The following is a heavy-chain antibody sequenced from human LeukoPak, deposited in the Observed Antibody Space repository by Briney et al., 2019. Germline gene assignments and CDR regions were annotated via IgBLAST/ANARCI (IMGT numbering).Heavy chain of an antibody. J-gene: IGHJ4*02. CDR2: ISSNGGST. D-gene: IGHD1-26*01. CDR1: GFTFSRHA. Sequence: GGSLRLSCAASGFTFSRHAMHWVRQAPGKGLEYVSAISSNGGSTYYANSVKGRFTISRDNSKNTLYLQMGSLRAEDMAVYYCAREAVGAAIDYWGQGTLATVSS. CDR3: AREAVGAAIDY. V-gene: IGHV3-64*01.